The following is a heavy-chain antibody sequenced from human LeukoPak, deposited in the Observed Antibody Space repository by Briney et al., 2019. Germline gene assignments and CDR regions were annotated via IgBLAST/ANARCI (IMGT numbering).Heavy chain of an antibody. CDR2: ISSSSSYI. V-gene: IGHV3-21*01. CDR1: GFTFSSYS. Sequence: GGSLRLSCAASGFTFSSYSMNWVRQAPGKGLEWVSSISSSSSYIYYADSVKGRFTIFRDNAKNSLYLQMNSLRAEDTAVYYCARDIFNYYYDSSGSRGGLDYWGQGTLVTVSS. CDR3: ARDIFNYYYDSSGSRGGLDY. D-gene: IGHD3-22*01. J-gene: IGHJ4*02.